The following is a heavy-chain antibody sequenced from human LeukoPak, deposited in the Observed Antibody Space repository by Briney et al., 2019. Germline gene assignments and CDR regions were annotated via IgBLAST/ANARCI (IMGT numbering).Heavy chain of an antibody. CDR1: GFTFSSYS. Sequence: GGSLRLSCAASGFTFSSYSMNWVRQAAGKGLEWVSYISSSSSTIYYADSVKGRFTISRDNAKNSLYLQMNSLRAEDTAVYYCARDSDYYDSSGYEAFDIWGQGTMVTVSS. J-gene: IGHJ3*02. V-gene: IGHV3-48*01. CDR2: ISSSSSTI. CDR3: ARDSDYYDSSGYEAFDI. D-gene: IGHD3-22*01.